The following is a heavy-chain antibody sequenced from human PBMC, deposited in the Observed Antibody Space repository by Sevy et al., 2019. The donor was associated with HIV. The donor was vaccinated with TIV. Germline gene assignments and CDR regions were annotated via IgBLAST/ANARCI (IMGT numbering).Heavy chain of an antibody. CDR2: IWYDGSNK. Sequence: GGSLRLSCAASGFTFSSYGMHWVRQAPGKGLEWVAVIWYDGSNKYYADSVKGRFTISRDNSKNTLYLQMNSLSAEDTAVYYCASEVGYCSGGSCYLPLDYWGQGTLVTVSS. V-gene: IGHV3-33*01. CDR3: ASEVGYCSGGSCYLPLDY. J-gene: IGHJ4*02. D-gene: IGHD2-15*01. CDR1: GFTFSSYG.